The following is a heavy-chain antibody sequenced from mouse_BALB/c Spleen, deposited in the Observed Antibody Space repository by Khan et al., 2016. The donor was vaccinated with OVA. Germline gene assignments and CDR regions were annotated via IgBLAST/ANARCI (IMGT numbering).Heavy chain of an antibody. Sequence: QLEESGPGLVKPSQTLSLTCTVTGYSITSGYAWNWIRQSPGNKLEWMGYISYSGVTSYTPSLKSRISITRDTTKNHFFLQLNSVTNEDTATYYCARGSYYGYNFDYWGQGTTLTVSS. CDR2: ISYSGVT. D-gene: IGHD1-2*01. V-gene: IGHV3-2*02. CDR3: ARGSYYGYNFDY. CDR1: GYSITSGYA. J-gene: IGHJ2*01.